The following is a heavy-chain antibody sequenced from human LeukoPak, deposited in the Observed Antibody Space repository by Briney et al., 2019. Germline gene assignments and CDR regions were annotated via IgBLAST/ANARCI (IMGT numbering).Heavy chain of an antibody. CDR2: ISGSGGST. Sequence: GGSLRLSCAASGFTFSSYAMSWVRQAPGKGLEWVSAISGSGGSTYYADSVKGRFTISRDNSKNTLYLRMNSLRAEDTAVYYCAKEGYYYDSSGYSTYAEYFQHWGQGTLVTVSS. J-gene: IGHJ1*01. CDR1: GFTFSSYA. D-gene: IGHD3-22*01. V-gene: IGHV3-23*01. CDR3: AKEGYYYDSSGYSTYAEYFQH.